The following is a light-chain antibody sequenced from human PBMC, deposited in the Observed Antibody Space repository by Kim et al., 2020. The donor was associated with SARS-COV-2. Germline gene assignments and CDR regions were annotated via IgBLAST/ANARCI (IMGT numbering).Light chain of an antibody. CDR2: QDS. J-gene: IGLJ1*01. CDR3: QAWDSSTGVYV. CDR1: KLGDKY. V-gene: IGLV3-1*01. Sequence: SPGQTASRTCSGDKLGDKYACWYQQKPGQSPVLVIYQDSKRPSGIPERFSGSNSGNTATLTISGTQAMDEADYYCQAWDSSTGVYVFGTGTKVTVL.